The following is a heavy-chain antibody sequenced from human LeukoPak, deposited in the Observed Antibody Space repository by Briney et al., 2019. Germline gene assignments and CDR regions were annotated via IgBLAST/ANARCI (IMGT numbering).Heavy chain of an antibody. CDR1: GFTFSSHW. D-gene: IGHD3-10*01. CDR2: IKYDGRQQ. J-gene: IGHJ4*02. V-gene: IGHV3-7*03. Sequence: GGSLRLSCAASGFTFSSHWMNCVRRAPGGGLEGVANIKYDGRQQYYVDSVKGRFTISRDNAKNSLYLEMNSLRSGDTGVYFCARDDSRYYGGLCDYWGQGTLVTVSS. CDR3: ARDDSRYYGGLCDY.